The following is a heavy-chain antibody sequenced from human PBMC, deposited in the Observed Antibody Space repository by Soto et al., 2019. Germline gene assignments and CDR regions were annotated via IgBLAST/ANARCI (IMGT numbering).Heavy chain of an antibody. Sequence: SSTLSLTCAVYGGSFCGYYWSWIRQPPGKGLEWIGEINHSGSTNYNPSLKSRVTISVDTSKNQFSLKLSSVTAADTAVYYCARAGRSYYYGSGSQSPFDYWGQETLVS. V-gene: IGHV4-34*01. J-gene: IGHJ4*02. CDR1: GGSFCGYY. CDR3: ARAGRSYYYGSGSQSPFDY. D-gene: IGHD3-10*01. CDR2: INHSGST.